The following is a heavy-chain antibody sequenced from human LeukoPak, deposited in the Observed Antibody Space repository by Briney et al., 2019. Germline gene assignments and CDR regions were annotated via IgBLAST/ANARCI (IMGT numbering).Heavy chain of an antibody. CDR2: ISWNSGSI. J-gene: IGHJ4*02. D-gene: IGHD6-19*01. V-gene: IGHV3-9*01. CDR3: AKGASIAVAGTLDY. Sequence: PGGSLRLSCAVSGFTFDDYAMHWVRQAPVKGLEWVSGISWNSGSIDYADSVKGRFTISRDNAKNSLYLQMNSLRAEDTALYYCAKGASIAVAGTLDYWGQGTLVTVSS. CDR1: GFTFDDYA.